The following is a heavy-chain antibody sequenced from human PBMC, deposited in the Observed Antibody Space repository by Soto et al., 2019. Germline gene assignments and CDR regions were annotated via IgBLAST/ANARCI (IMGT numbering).Heavy chain of an antibody. V-gene: IGHV3-30*18. CDR2: ISYDGSNK. CDR3: AKDLAQLDYYYYYGMDV. Sequence: LRLSCAASGFTFSSYGMHWVRQAPGKGLEWVAVISYDGSNKYYADSVKGRFTISRDNSKNTLYLQMNSLRAEDTAVYYCAKDLAQLDYYYYYGMDVWGQGTTVTVSS. D-gene: IGHD6-6*01. J-gene: IGHJ6*02. CDR1: GFTFSSYG.